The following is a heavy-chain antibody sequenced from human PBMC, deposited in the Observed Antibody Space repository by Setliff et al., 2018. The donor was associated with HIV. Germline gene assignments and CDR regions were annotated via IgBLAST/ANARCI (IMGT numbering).Heavy chain of an antibody. CDR2: IHHSGTT. CDR3: ARVPHRVVGTTTLLYHFDY. J-gene: IGHJ4*02. V-gene: IGHV4-59*08. Sequence: PSETLSLTCTVSGGSISSYYWSWIRQPPGKGLDWIGSIHHSGTTYYNPSLKSRVTISVDTTTNQVSLQVNSVTAVDTAVYYCARVPHRVVGTTTLLYHFDYWGLGTLVTAPQ. D-gene: IGHD1-26*01. CDR1: GGSISSYY.